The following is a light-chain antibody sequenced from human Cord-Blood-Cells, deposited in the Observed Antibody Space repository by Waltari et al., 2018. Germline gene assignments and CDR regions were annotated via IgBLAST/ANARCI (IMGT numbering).Light chain of an antibody. CDR1: SSDVGGYNY. Sequence: QSALTQPRSVSGSPGQSVTISCTGTSSDVGGYNYVSWYQQHPGKAPKLMIYGVSKRPSGVPDRFSGSKSGNTASRTISGLQAEDEADYYCCSYAGSYTYVFGTGTKVTVL. V-gene: IGLV2-11*01. CDR3: CSYAGSYTYV. J-gene: IGLJ1*01. CDR2: GVS.